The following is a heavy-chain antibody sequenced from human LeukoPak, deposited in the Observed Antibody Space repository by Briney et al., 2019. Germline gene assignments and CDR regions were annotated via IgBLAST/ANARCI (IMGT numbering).Heavy chain of an antibody. CDR3: VRELSGGYFDY. D-gene: IGHD3-10*01. CDR2: LHPSGGST. J-gene: IGHJ4*02. Sequence: ASVKVSFKASGYSFTSYYIHWVRQAPGQGLEWMGILHPSGGSTNYPQNLRGRVSMTRDTSTSTVYMELSSLRSEDTAVYYCVRELSGGYFDYWGQGTLVTVSS. V-gene: IGHV1-46*01. CDR1: GYSFTSYY.